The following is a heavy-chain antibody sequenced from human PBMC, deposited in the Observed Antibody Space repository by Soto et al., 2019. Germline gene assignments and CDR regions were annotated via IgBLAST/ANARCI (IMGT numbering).Heavy chain of an antibody. V-gene: IGHV1-18*01. CDR1: GYIMTTYG. D-gene: IGHD1-1*01. CDR3: ARGTYFDY. Sequence: QVQLVQSGTEVKKPGASVKVSCKASGYIMTTYGVSWVRQAPGQGLEWVGWISAYNDHTNYAQKFQGRVTMTTDTSTITAYMELRSLRSDDTAVYYCARGTYFDYWGQGTLVTVSS. CDR2: ISAYNDHT. J-gene: IGHJ4*02.